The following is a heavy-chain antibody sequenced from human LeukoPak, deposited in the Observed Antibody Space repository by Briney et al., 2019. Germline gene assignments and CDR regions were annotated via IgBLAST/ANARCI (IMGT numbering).Heavy chain of an antibody. CDR3: ARRGYSYGSYYFDY. CDR2: IYHSGST. Sequence: PSETLSLTCAVSGGSISSSNWWSWVRQPPGKGLEWIGEIYHSGSTNYNPSLKSRVTISVDTSKNQFSLKLSSVTAADTAVYYCARRGYSYGSYYFDYWGQGTLVTVSS. V-gene: IGHV4-4*02. D-gene: IGHD5-18*01. J-gene: IGHJ4*02. CDR1: GGSISSSNW.